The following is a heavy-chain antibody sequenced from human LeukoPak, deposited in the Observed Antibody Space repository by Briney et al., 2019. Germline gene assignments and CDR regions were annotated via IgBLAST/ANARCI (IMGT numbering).Heavy chain of an antibody. Sequence: APVKVSCKASGYTFTNYAMNWVRQAPGQGLEWMGWINTNTGNPTYAQGFTGRFVFSLDTSVSTAYLQISSLKSEDTAVYYCARGLEDGYHYWGQGTLVTVSS. CDR2: INTNTGNP. D-gene: IGHD5-24*01. V-gene: IGHV7-4-1*02. CDR3: ARGLEDGYHY. CDR1: GYTFTNYA. J-gene: IGHJ4*02.